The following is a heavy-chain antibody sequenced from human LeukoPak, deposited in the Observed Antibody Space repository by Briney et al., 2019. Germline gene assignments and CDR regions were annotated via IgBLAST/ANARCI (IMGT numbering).Heavy chain of an antibody. J-gene: IGHJ3*02. CDR1: GFTFSSYE. V-gene: IGHV3-48*03. CDR3: ARESTDDAFDI. Sequence: GGSLRLSCAASGFTFSSYEMNWVRQAPGKGLEWVSYISSSGGTRYYADSVKGRFTISRDNAKNSLYLQMNSLRAEDTAVYYCARESTDDAFDIWGQETMVTVSS. CDR2: ISSSGGTR.